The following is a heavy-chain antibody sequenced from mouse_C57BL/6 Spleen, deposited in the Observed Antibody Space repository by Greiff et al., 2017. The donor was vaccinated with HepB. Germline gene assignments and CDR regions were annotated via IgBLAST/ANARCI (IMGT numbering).Heavy chain of an antibody. Sequence: VQLQQSGAELVKPGASVKLSCKASGYTFTSYWMQWVKQRPGQGLEWIGEIDPSDSYTNYNQKFKGKATLTVDTSSSTAYMQLSSLTSEDSAVYYCASYYGSLAWFAYWGQGTLVTVSA. D-gene: IGHD1-1*01. V-gene: IGHV1-50*01. J-gene: IGHJ3*01. CDR1: GYTFTSYW. CDR3: ASYYGSLAWFAY. CDR2: IDPSDSYT.